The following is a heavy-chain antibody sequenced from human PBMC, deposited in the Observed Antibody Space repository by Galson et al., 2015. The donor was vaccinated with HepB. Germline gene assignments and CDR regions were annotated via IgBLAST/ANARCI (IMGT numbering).Heavy chain of an antibody. D-gene: IGHD5-18*01. CDR1: GFTFSSYA. CDR3: TTGPGYSYGYGADY. V-gene: IGHV3-15*07. CDR2: IKSKTDGGTT. J-gene: IGHJ4*02. Sequence: SLRLSCAASGFTFSSYAMHWVRQAPGKGLEWVGRIKSKTDGGTTDYAAPVKGRFTISRDDSKNTLYLQMNSLKTEDTAVYYCTTGPGYSYGYGADYWGQGTLVTVSS.